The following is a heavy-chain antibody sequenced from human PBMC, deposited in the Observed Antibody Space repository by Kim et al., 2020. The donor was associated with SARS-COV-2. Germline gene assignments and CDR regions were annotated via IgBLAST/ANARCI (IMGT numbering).Heavy chain of an antibody. D-gene: IGHD5-12*01. Sequence: YERKFQGRVTITADESTSTAYMELSSLRSEDTAVYYCTRDRRDGYNYFDYWGQGTLVTVSS. V-gene: IGHV1-69*01. J-gene: IGHJ4*02. CDR3: TRDRRDGYNYFDY.